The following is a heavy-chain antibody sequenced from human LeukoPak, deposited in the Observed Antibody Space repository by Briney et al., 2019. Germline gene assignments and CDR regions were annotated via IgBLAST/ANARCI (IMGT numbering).Heavy chain of an antibody. CDR2: IIPIFGTA. CDR3: ARVAASRSSSPWFDP. J-gene: IGHJ5*02. D-gene: IGHD6-6*01. V-gene: IGHV1-69*13. Sequence: SVKVSCKASGGTLSSYAISWVRQAPGQGLEWMGGIIPIFGTANYAQKFQGRVTITADESTSTAYMGLSSLRSEDTAVYYCARVAASRSSSPWFDPWGQGTLVTVSS. CDR1: GGTLSSYA.